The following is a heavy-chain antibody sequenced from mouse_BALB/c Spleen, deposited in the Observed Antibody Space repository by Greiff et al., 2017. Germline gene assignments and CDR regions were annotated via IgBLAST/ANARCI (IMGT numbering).Heavy chain of an antibody. J-gene: IGHJ3*01. CDR3: ARDGLGNGNYEGAWFAY. V-gene: IGHV1-39*01. D-gene: IGHD2-1*01. Sequence: EVQLQQSGPELEKPGASVKISCKASGYSFTGYNMNWVKQSNGKSLEWIGNIDPYYGGTSYNQKFKGKATLTVDKSSSTAYMQLKSLTSEDSAVYYCARDGLGNGNYEGAWFAYWGQGTLVTVSA. CDR1: GYSFTGYN. CDR2: IDPYYGGT.